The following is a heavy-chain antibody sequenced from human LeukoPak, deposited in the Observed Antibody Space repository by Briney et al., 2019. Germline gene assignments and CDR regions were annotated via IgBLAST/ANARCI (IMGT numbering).Heavy chain of an antibody. CDR2: IIPIFGTA. CDR3: AKQGAARQDYYMDV. Sequence: ASVKVSCKASGGSCSIYGISWMRQAPGQGLEWMGRIIPIFGTANYAQKLQGRVTITADIVSSTAYMEVNSLTSEDTAAYSCAKQGAARQDYYMDVWGNGTTVIVSS. CDR1: GGSCSIYG. V-gene: IGHV1-69*06. D-gene: IGHD5-18*01. J-gene: IGHJ6*03.